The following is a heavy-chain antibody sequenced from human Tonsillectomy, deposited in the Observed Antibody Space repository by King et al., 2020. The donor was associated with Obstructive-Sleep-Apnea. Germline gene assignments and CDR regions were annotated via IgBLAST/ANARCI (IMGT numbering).Heavy chain of an antibody. CDR2: ISYSGST. Sequence: VQLQESGPGLVKPSETLSLTCTVSGGSISSYYWSWIRQPPGKGLEWIGYISYSGSTNYNPSLKSRVTISVDTSKNQFSLNLSSVTAADTAVYYCARSLDSSGYYYTNYWGQGTLVTVSS. V-gene: IGHV4-59*08. J-gene: IGHJ4*02. CDR1: GGSISSYY. CDR3: ARSLDSSGYYYTNY. D-gene: IGHD3-22*01.